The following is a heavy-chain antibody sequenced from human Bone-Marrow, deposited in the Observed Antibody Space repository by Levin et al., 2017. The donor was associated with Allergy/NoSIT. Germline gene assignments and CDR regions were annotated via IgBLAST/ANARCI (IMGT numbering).Heavy chain of an antibody. V-gene: IGHV1-69*13. J-gene: IGHJ4*02. Sequence: SVKVSCKASGGTFSSYAISWVRQAPGQGLEWMGGIIPIFGTANYAQKFQGRVTITADESTSTAYMELSSLRSEDTAVYYCAREAGGYVRSVGWKNWGQGTLVTVSS. CDR2: IIPIFGTA. CDR1: GGTFSSYA. D-gene: IGHD5-12*01. CDR3: AREAGGYVRSVGWKN.